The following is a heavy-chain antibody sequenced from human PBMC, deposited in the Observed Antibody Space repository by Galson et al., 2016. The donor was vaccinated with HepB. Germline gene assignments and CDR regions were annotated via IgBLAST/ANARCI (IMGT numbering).Heavy chain of an antibody. CDR1: GYTFTSYG. J-gene: IGHJ4*02. CDR2: ISVYNGNT. Sequence: SVKVSCKAFGYTFTSYGISWVRQAPGQGLEWMGWISVYNGNTNYAQKVQGRVTMTTDTRTSMAYMELRSLRSDDKAVYYCARSTYHYDISGLRKMIDYWGQGTLVTVSS. V-gene: IGHV1-18*01. CDR3: ARSTYHYDISGLRKMIDY. D-gene: IGHD3-22*01.